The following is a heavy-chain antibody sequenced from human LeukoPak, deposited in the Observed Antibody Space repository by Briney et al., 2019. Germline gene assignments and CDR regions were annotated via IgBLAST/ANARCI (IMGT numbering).Heavy chain of an antibody. CDR1: GYTFTGYY. V-gene: IGHV1-2*02. J-gene: IGHJ1*01. D-gene: IGHD3-22*01. CDR3: ASDNDTRHEH. CDR2: INLNSGGT. Sequence: ASVKVSCKASGYTFTGYYMNWVRQAPGQGLEWMGWINLNSGGTKYIQKFQGRVTMARHTSTSTAYMELGSLRSDYTAVYYCASDNDTRHEHWGQGTLVTVSS.